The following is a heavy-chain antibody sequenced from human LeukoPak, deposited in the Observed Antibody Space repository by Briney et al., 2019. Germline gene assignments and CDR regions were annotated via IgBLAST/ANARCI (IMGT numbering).Heavy chain of an antibody. J-gene: IGHJ4*02. Sequence: SETQSLTCTVSGGSISSYYWSWIRQPPGKGLEWIGYIYYSGSTNYNPSLKSRVTISVDTSKNQFSLKLSSVTAADTAVYYCARHSPATAIPYYFDYWGQGTLVTVSS. CDR1: GGSISSYY. CDR3: ARHSPATAIPYYFDY. CDR2: IYYSGST. D-gene: IGHD2-2*02. V-gene: IGHV4-59*08.